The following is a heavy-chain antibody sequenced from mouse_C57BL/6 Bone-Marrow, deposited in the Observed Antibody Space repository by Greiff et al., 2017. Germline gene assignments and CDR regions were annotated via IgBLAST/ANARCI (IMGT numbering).Heavy chain of an antibody. CDR2: ISSGSSTI. CDR3: ARRSCYWYFDV. CDR1: GFTFSDYG. V-gene: IGHV5-17*01. J-gene: IGHJ1*03. Sequence: EVKLMESGGGLVKPGGSLKLSCAASGFTFSDYGMHWVRQAPEKGLEWVAYISSGSSTIYYADTVKGRFPISRDNAKNTLFLQMTSLRSEDTAMYYCARRSCYWYFDVWGTGTTVTVSS.